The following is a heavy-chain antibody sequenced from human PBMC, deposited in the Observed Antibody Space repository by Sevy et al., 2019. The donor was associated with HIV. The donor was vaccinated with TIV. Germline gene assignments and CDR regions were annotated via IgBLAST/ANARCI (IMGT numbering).Heavy chain of an antibody. V-gene: IGHV3-30*04. Sequence: GGSLRLSCAVSGFTLTTYAMHWVRQAPGKGLEWMAVTSYHDMNKYYAASVQGRFTISRDNSNNILYLQMNSLRPEDTTVYYCVRDGVPLTSHDDTGYLRTLDYWGQGTLVTGSS. D-gene: IGHD2-2*03. J-gene: IGHJ4*02. CDR2: TSYHDMNK. CDR1: GFTLTTYA. CDR3: VRDGVPLTSHDDTGYLRTLDY.